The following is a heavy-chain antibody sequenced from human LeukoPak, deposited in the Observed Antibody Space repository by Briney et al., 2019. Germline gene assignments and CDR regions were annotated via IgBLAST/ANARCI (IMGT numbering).Heavy chain of an antibody. CDR2: ISAYNGNT. CDR1: GYTFTSYG. Sequence: ASVKVSCKASGYTFTSYGISWVRQAPGQGLEWMGWISAYNGNTNYAQKLQGRVTMTTDTSTSTAYMELSSLRSEDTAAYYCARGYSSSSFYYYYGMDVWGQGTTVTVSS. D-gene: IGHD6-6*01. V-gene: IGHV1-18*01. J-gene: IGHJ6*02. CDR3: ARGYSSSSFYYYYGMDV.